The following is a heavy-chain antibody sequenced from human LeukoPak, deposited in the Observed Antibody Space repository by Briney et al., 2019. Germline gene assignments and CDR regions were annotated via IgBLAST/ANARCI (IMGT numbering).Heavy chain of an antibody. V-gene: IGHV4-4*07. CDR1: GGSLSSYY. CDR2: IYTSGST. Sequence: SETLSLTCTVSGGSLSSYYWSWIRQPAGKGLEWIGRIYTSGSTNYNPSLKSRVTISVDTSKNQFSLKLSSVTAADTAVYYCARDWVYDSSVNWFDPWGQGTLVTVSS. J-gene: IGHJ5*02. D-gene: IGHD3-22*01. CDR3: ARDWVYDSSVNWFDP.